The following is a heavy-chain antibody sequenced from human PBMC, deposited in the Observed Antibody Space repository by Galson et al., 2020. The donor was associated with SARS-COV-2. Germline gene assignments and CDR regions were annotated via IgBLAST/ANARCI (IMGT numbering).Heavy chain of an antibody. D-gene: IGHD6-13*01. CDR3: ARGIAAAGTFLGDKFDY. Sequence: QLGESLKLSCAASGFTFSSYGMHWVRQAPGKGLEWVAVIWYDGSNKYYADSVKGRFTISRDNSKNTLYLQMNSLRAEDTAVYYCARGIAAAGTFLGDKFDYWGQGTLVTVSS. CDR1: GFTFSSYG. J-gene: IGHJ4*02. CDR2: IWYDGSNK. V-gene: IGHV3-33*01.